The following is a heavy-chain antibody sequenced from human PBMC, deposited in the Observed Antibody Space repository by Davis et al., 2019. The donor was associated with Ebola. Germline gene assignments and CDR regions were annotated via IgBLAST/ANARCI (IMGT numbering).Heavy chain of an antibody. CDR3: AREGIAAAGTAYYYYYYGMDV. CDR2: ISGSGSTV. V-gene: IGHV3-48*01. J-gene: IGHJ6*04. D-gene: IGHD6-13*01. CDR1: GFSFSDYS. Sequence: GESLKISCAASGFSFSDYSMNWVRQAPGKGLEWVSYISGSGSTVYYADSVSGRFTISRDNAKNSLYLQMNSLRAEDTAVYYCAREGIAAAGTAYYYYYYGMDVWGKGTTVTVSS.